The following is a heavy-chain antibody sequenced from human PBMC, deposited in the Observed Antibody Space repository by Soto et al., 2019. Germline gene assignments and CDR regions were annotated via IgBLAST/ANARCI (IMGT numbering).Heavy chain of an antibody. CDR2: IYTRGSN. CDR1: GGCISSYD. D-gene: IGHD6-13*01. J-gene: IGHJ5*02. V-gene: IGHV4-4*07. CDR3: GREAPSTSSWYNCFDP. Sequence: SETLCLTCTVSGGCISSYDRSWMRQHAGKGLEWIGRIYTRGSNNYNPSLKSRGTRSVDGCKNKLCRKRRCVTAAETAVDYRGREAPSTSSWYNCFDPCGQGTLVTVSS.